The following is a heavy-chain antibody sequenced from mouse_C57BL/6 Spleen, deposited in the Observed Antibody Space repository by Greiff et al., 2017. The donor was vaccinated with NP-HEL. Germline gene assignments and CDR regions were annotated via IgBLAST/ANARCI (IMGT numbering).Heavy chain of an antibody. D-gene: IGHD1-1*01. CDR2: ISSGSGTI. CDR1: GFTFSDYG. V-gene: IGHV5-17*01. CDR3: ARPSYGSDAMDD. Sequence: EVQLVESGGGLVKPGGSLKLSCAASGFTFSDYGMHWVRQAPEKGLEWVAYISSGSGTIYYADTVKGRFTISRDNTKNTLFLQITSLRSEDTAMYYGARPSYGSDAMDDWGQGTSVTVSS. J-gene: IGHJ4*01.